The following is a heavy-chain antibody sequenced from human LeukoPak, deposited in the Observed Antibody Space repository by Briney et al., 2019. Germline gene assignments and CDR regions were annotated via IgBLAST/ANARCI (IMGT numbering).Heavy chain of an antibody. CDR1: GFSFSAYS. CDR2: ISSSSSYI. CDR3: ARFGRGDGYNSRYYFDY. J-gene: IGHJ4*02. Sequence: PGGSLRLSCTASGFSFSAYSINWVRQAPGKGLEWVSSISSSSSYIYYAGSVKGRFTISRDNAKNSLYLQMNSLRAEDTAVYYCARFGRGDGYNSRYYFDYWGQGTLVTVSP. D-gene: IGHD5-24*01. V-gene: IGHV3-21*01.